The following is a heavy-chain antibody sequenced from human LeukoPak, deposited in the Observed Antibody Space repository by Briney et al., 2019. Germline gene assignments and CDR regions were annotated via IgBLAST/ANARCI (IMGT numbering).Heavy chain of an antibody. J-gene: IGHJ5*02. Sequence: ASVKVSCKASGYTITNNYMHWVRQAPGQGLEWMGVINPSGTGTSYAQKFQGRITVSRDTSTSTVYMELSSLRSEDTAFYYCATDHSMADTAWWFDPWGQGTLVTVSS. CDR1: GYTITNNY. V-gene: IGHV1-46*01. CDR2: INPSGTGT. D-gene: IGHD5-24*01. CDR3: ATDHSMADTAWWFDP.